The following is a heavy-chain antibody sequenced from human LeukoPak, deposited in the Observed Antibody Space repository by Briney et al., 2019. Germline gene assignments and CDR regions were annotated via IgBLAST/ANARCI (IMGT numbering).Heavy chain of an antibody. V-gene: IGHV4-59*01. J-gene: IGHJ3*02. CDR1: GGSISSYY. Sequence: SETLSLTCTVSGGSISSYYWSWIRQPPGKGLEWIGYIYYSGSTNYNPSLKSRVTISVDTSKNKFSLKLSSVTAADTAVYYCARGPYCSGCSCYPSVAFDIWGQGTMVTVSS. D-gene: IGHD2-15*01. CDR3: ARGPYCSGCSCYPSVAFDI. CDR2: IYYSGST.